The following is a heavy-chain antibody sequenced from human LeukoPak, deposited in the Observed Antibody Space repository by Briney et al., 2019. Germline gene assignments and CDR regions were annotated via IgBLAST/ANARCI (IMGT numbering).Heavy chain of an antibody. Sequence: GGSLRLSCAASGLTVRSNYMSWVRQAPGKGLEWVSVIYSDGSTYYEDSVKGRFTISRDNSKNTLSLQMNSLRAEDTAVYYCAREKGRGVISPYYDHWGQGTLVTVSS. CDR1: GLTVRSNY. D-gene: IGHD3-10*01. CDR3: AREKGRGVISPYYDH. CDR2: IYSDGST. J-gene: IGHJ4*02. V-gene: IGHV3-53*01.